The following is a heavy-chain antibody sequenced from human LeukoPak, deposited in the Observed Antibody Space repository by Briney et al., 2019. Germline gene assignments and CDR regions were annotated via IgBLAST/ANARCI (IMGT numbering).Heavy chain of an antibody. D-gene: IGHD2-2*01. J-gene: IGHJ4*02. V-gene: IGHV4-59*12. CDR3: ARVIKGYIVVVPAATGRGYFDY. Sequence: SETLSPTCTVSGGSISSYYWSWIRQPPGKGLEWIGYIYYSGSTNYNPSLKSRVTISVDTSKNQFSLKLSSVTAADTAVYYCARVIKGYIVVVPAATGRGYFDYWGQGTLVTVSS. CDR1: GGSISSYY. CDR2: IYYSGST.